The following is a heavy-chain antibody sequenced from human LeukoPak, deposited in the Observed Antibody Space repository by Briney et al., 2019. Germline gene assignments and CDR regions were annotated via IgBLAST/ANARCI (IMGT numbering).Heavy chain of an antibody. CDR1: GGSISSGGYY. V-gene: IGHV4-31*03. J-gene: IGHJ5*02. CDR2: IYYSGST. Sequence: SETLSLTCTVSGGSISSGGYYWSWIRQHPGKGLEWIGYIYYSGSTYYNPSLKSRFTISVDTSKNQFSLKLSSVTAADTAVYYCARTRIVVVPAALRGPNWFDPWGQGTLVTVSS. D-gene: IGHD2-2*01. CDR3: ARTRIVVVPAALRGPNWFDP.